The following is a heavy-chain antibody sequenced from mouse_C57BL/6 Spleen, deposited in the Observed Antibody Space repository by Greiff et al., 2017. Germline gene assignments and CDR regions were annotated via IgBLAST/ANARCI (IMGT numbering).Heavy chain of an antibody. CDR3: SVTGDFDY. Sequence: VKLVESGAELARPGASVKMSCKASGYTFTSYTMHWVKQRPGQGLEWIGYINPSSGYTKYNQKFKDKATLTADKSSSTAYMQLSSLTSEDSAVYYCSVTGDFDYWGQGTTLTVSS. CDR2: INPSSGYT. J-gene: IGHJ2*01. V-gene: IGHV1-4*01. CDR1: GYTFTSYT.